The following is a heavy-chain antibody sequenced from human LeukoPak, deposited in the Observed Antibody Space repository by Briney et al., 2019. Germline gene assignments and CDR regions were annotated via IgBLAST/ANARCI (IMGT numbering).Heavy chain of an antibody. CDR2: IIPIFGTA. CDR1: GGTFSSYA. D-gene: IGHD1-26*01. V-gene: IGHV1-69*05. CDR3: ARVVGGSYYSANCFDY. J-gene: IGHJ4*02. Sequence: SVKVSCKASGGTFSSYAISWVRQAPGQGLEWMGGIIPIFGTANYAQKLQGRVTMTTDTSTSTAYMELRGLRSDDTAVYYCARVVGGSYYSANCFDYWGQGTLVTVSS.